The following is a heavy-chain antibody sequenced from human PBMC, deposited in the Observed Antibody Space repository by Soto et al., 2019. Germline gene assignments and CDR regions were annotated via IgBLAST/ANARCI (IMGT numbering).Heavy chain of an antibody. J-gene: IGHJ6*02. CDR3: TTGSIGYYYYGMDV. Sequence: GGSLRLSCAASGFTFSNAWMSWVRQAPGKGLEWVGRIKSKTDGGTTDYAAPVKGRFTISRDESKNTLYLQMNSLKTEDTDVYYCTTGSIGYYYYGMDVWGQGTTVTVSS. CDR1: GFTFSNAW. CDR2: IKSKTDGGTT. V-gene: IGHV3-15*01.